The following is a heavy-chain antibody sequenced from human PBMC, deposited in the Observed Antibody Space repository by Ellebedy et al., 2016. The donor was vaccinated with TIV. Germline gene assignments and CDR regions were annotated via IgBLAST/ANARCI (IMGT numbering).Heavy chain of an antibody. CDR3: AKGALWFGEIGAFDV. CDR1: GFTFRNYW. CDR2: IKQDGSEK. D-gene: IGHD3-10*01. Sequence: GGSLRLSXAASGFTFRNYWMNWVRQAPGKGLEWVANIKQDGSEKKYVDSVKGRFTISRDNAKNSLYLQMNSLRAEDTAVYYCAKGALWFGEIGAFDVWGQGTMVTVSS. J-gene: IGHJ3*01. V-gene: IGHV3-7*01.